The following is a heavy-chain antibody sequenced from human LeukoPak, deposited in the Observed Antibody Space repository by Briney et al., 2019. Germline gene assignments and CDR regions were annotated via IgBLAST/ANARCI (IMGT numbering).Heavy chain of an antibody. J-gene: IGHJ4*02. Sequence: SETLSLTCVVYGGSFSGYYWSWIRQPPGKGLEWIGEINHSGSTNYNPSLKSRVTISVDTSKNQFSLKLSSVTAADTAVYYCARIRITMVRGVIRGYFDYWGQGTLVTVSS. V-gene: IGHV4-34*01. CDR1: GGSFSGYY. CDR3: ARIRITMVRGVIRGYFDY. D-gene: IGHD3-10*01. CDR2: INHSGST.